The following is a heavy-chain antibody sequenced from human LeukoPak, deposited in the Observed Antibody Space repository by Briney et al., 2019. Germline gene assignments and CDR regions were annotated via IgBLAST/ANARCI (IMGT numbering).Heavy chain of an antibody. CDR3: ARGAVRGGTNFDY. V-gene: IGHV6-1*01. D-gene: IGHD3-10*01. CDR1: GDSVSGSPAV. J-gene: IGHJ4*02. Sequence: SQTLSLTCAISGDSVSGSPAVWNWIRQSPSRGLEWLGRAYYRSKWFIDYALSVKGRITITPDTSKNQFSLQLNSVTAEDTAVYYCARGAVRGGTNFDYWGQGTLVTVSS. CDR2: AYYRSKWFI.